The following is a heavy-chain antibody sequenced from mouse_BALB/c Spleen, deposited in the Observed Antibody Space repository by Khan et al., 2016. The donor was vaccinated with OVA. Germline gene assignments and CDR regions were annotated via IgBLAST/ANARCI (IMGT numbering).Heavy chain of an antibody. V-gene: IGHV5-9-3*01. J-gene: IGHJ3*01. CDR3: ARQNYDPFAY. D-gene: IGHD1-1*01. CDR1: GFSFSTFA. Sequence: EVELVESGGDLVKPGGSLKLSCSASGFSFSTFAVSWVRQTPAKSLEWFATISSGGDYIYYPDSVKGRFTISRDHAKNTLYLQMSTLRSEDTATYCCARQNYDPFAYWGQGTPVTVSA. CDR2: ISSGGDYI.